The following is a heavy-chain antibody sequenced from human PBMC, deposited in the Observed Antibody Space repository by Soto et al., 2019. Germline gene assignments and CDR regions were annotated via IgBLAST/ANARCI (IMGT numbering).Heavy chain of an antibody. CDR1: GYTFTSYD. Sequence: ASVKVFCKASGYTFTSYDINWVRQATGQGLEWMGWMNPNSGNTGYAQKFQGRVTMTRNTSISTAYMELGSLRSEDTAVYYCARGTKDIVVVPAAMSYYYYMDVWGKGTTVTVSS. CDR2: MNPNSGNT. CDR3: ARGTKDIVVVPAAMSYYYYMDV. V-gene: IGHV1-8*01. J-gene: IGHJ6*03. D-gene: IGHD2-2*01.